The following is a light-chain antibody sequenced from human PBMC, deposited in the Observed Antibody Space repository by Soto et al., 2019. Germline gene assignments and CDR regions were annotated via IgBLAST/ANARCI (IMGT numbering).Light chain of an antibody. V-gene: IGKV1-5*03. Sequence: DIQMTQFPSTLSASVGDRVTITCRASQSVSSALAWYQQQPGKAPKLLIYEVSSLNSGVTSRFSGSGFGTEFTLTINHLQPDDSATYYCQHHKSYPRTFGQGTKVEIK. CDR3: QHHKSYPRT. J-gene: IGKJ1*01. CDR1: QSVSSA. CDR2: EVS.